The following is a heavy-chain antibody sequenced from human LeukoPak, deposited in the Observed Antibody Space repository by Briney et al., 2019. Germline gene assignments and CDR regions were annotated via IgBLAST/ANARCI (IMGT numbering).Heavy chain of an antibody. D-gene: IGHD1-26*01. CDR1: GFTFSSYA. CDR3: AKGGVGPTYYFDY. V-gene: IGHV3-23*01. Sequence: GGSLRLSCAASGFTFSSYAMSWVRQAPGKGLEWVSAISGSGCSTYYADSVNGRVTISRDNSKNTLYLPMNSLRGEDTAVYYCAKGGVGPTYYFDYWGQGTLVTVSS. CDR2: ISGSGCST. J-gene: IGHJ4*02.